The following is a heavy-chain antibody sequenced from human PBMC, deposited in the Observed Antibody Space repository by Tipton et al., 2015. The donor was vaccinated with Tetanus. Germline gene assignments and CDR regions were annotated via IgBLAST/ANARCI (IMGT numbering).Heavy chain of an antibody. Sequence: TLSLTCTVSGGSISDKKYYWGWIRQPPGKGLEWIGSLDYSGNTYYNSPLMSRVTISVDTSKNQFSLRLSSVTAADTAVYFCARHPPPYYYGSGSYLDYGGQGTPVTVSS. CDR2: LDYSGNT. D-gene: IGHD3-10*01. J-gene: IGHJ4*02. CDR1: GGSISDKKYY. V-gene: IGHV4-39*01. CDR3: ARHPPPYYYGSGSYLDY.